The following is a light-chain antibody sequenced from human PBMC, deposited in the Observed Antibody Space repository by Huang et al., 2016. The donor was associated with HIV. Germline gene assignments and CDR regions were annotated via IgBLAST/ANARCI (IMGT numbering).Light chain of an antibody. V-gene: IGKV3-20*01. Sequence: EIVLTQSPGTPSLSPGERATLSCRASETVTSGYLAWYQQKPGQAPRLLIFGSSTRATGIPDRFTGSGSGTDFTLTITRLEREDFAMYYCQQYGGSPRTFGQGTKLELK. J-gene: IGKJ2*01. CDR2: GSS. CDR1: ETVTSGY. CDR3: QQYGGSPRT.